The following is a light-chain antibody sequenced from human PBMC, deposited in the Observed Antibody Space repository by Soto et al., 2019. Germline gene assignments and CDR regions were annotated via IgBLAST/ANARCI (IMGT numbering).Light chain of an antibody. CDR1: QTISSW. J-gene: IGKJ1*01. Sequence: DIKLTQSPSTLSGYVRERVTLTCLASQTISSWLAWYQQKPGKAPKLLIYKASTLKSGVPSRFSGSGSGTEFTLTISSLQPDDFATYYCQHYNSYSEAFGQGTKVDI. CDR3: QHYNSYSEA. CDR2: KAS. V-gene: IGKV1-5*03.